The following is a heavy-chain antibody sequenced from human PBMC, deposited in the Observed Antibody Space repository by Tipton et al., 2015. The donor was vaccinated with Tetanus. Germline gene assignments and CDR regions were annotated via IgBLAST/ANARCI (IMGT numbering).Heavy chain of an antibody. CDR2: IPFDGRNE. CDR1: GFRFSYSG. D-gene: IGHD2-15*01. CDR3: AKEFQRARIRFLDS. Sequence: QLVQSGGGVVQPGRSLRLSCAASGFRFSYSGMHWVRQAPGKGLEWVAVIPFDGRNERYADSVKGRFIISRDNSKNTLYLQMNSLRPEDTAVYYCAKEFQRARIRFLDSWGQGTQVTASS. V-gene: IGHV3-30*18. J-gene: IGHJ4*02.